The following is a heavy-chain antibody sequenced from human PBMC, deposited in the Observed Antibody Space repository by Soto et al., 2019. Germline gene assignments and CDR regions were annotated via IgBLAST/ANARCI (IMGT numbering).Heavy chain of an antibody. Sequence: GASVKVSCKASGYTFTSYDINWVRQATGQGLEWMGWMNPSSGNTGYAQKFQGRVTMTRSTSISTAYMELSSLRSEDTAVYYFARGPVVAASNYYYYYMDVWGKGTTVTVSS. V-gene: IGHV1-8*01. D-gene: IGHD2-15*01. CDR2: MNPSSGNT. J-gene: IGHJ6*03. CDR3: ARGPVVAASNYYYYYMDV. CDR1: GYTFTSYD.